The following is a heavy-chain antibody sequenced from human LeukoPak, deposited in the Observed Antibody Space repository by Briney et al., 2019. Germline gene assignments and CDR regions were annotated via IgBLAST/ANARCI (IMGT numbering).Heavy chain of an antibody. J-gene: IGHJ4*02. Sequence: GGSLRLSCAASGFTFSSYAMSWVRQAPGKGLEWVSAISGSGGSTNYADSVKGRFTISRDNSKNTLYLQMNSLRAEDTAVYYCAKTRGSSWHHDYWGQGTLVTVSS. V-gene: IGHV3-23*01. CDR1: GFTFSSYA. CDR3: AKTRGSSWHHDY. D-gene: IGHD2-15*01. CDR2: ISGSGGST.